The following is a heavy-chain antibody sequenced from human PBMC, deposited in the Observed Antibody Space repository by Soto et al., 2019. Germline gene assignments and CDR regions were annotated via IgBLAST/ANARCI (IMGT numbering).Heavy chain of an antibody. CDR3: ARGSGRRYCSGGSCPRALNGFDP. CDR2: IYYSGST. D-gene: IGHD2-15*01. Sequence: PSETLSLTCTVSGGSISSGAYYWSWIRQHPGKGLEWIGYIYYSGSTYYKPSLKSRVTMSVDTSKNQFSLKLSSVTAADTAVYYCARGSGRRYCSGGSCPRALNGFDPWGQGTLVTVSS. V-gene: IGHV4-31*03. J-gene: IGHJ5*02. CDR1: GGSISSGAYY.